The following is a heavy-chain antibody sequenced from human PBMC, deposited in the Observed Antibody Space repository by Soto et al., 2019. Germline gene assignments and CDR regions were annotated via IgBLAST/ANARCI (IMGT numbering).Heavy chain of an antibody. CDR1: GFTFSSYG. Sequence: GGSLRLSCAASGFTFSSYGMHWVRQAPGKGLEWVAVIWYDGSNKYYADSVKGRFTISRDNSKNTLYLQMNSLRAEDTAVYYCARAHNTGRRWLPRSDYYYGMDVWGQGTTVTVSS. CDR3: ARAHNTGRRWLPRSDYYYGMDV. V-gene: IGHV3-33*01. CDR2: IWYDGSNK. J-gene: IGHJ6*02. D-gene: IGHD5-12*01.